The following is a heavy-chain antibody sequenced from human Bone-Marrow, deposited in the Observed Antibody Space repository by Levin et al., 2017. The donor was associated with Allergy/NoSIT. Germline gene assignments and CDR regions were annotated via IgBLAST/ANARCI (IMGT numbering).Heavy chain of an antibody. V-gene: IGHV3-30*04. Sequence: GESLKISCAASGFTFSSYAMHWVRQAPGKGLEWVAVISYDGSNKYYADSVKGRFTISRDNSKNTLYLQMNSLRAEDTAVYYCAREGSNHRGCIDPWGQGTLVTVSS. J-gene: IGHJ5*02. CDR2: ISYDGSNK. CDR3: AREGSNHRGCIDP. D-gene: IGHD2-8*01. CDR1: GFTFSSYA.